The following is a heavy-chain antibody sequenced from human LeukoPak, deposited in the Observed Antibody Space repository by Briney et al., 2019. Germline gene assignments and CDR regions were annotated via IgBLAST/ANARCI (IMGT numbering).Heavy chain of an antibody. CDR1: GFTFSNYW. D-gene: IGHD3-16*01. CDR2: VDPDGSSI. Sequence: GGSLRLSCAASGFTFSNYWMHWVRQVPEKGLVWVSRVDPDGSSITYANSVKGRFASSRDNAKNTLYLQMNRLRVEDTAVYYCARGGSYGDYWGQGVLVTVSS. CDR3: ARGGSYGDY. V-gene: IGHV3-74*01. J-gene: IGHJ4*02.